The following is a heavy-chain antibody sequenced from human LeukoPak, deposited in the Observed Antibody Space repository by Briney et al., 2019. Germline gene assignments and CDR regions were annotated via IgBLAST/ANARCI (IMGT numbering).Heavy chain of an antibody. Sequence: SQTLSLTCAISGDSVSSNSSAWSWIRQSPSRGLEWLGRTYYMSKWISDYAVFVKSRITINPDTSKNQFSLQLNSVTPEDAAVYYCARGGHAPHYFDYWGQGTLVTVSS. V-gene: IGHV6-1*01. CDR2: TYYMSKWIS. CDR3: ARGGHAPHYFDY. D-gene: IGHD2-8*01. CDR1: GDSVSSNSSA. J-gene: IGHJ4*02.